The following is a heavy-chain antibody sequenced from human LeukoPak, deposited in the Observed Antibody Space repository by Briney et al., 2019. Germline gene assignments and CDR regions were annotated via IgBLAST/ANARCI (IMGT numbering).Heavy chain of an antibody. CDR1: GYTFTGYY. CDR2: INPNSGGT. Sequence: ASVKVSCKASGYTFTGYYMHWVRQAPGQGLEWMGWINPNSGGTNYAQKFQGRVTMTRDTSISTAYMELSRLRSDDTAVYYCARDPPPAYYYDSSGYSFDYWGQGTLVTVSS. CDR3: ARDPPPAYYYDSSGYSFDY. V-gene: IGHV1-2*02. D-gene: IGHD3-22*01. J-gene: IGHJ4*02.